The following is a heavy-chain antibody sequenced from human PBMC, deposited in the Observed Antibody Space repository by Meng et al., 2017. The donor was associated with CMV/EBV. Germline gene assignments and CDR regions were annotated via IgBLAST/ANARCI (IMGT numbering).Heavy chain of an antibody. V-gene: IGHV1-2*06. CDR3: TRSWIDSFTPDFDY. D-gene: IGHD2-2*03. Sequence: QGKRGQAGREVKKPGASVKVSCKASGYSFIGHYIHWVRQAPGQGLEWMGRINPNSAGTNYVEKFQGRVTMTRDTSNNIVYMELTRLTSDDTAVYYCTRSWIDSFTPDFDYWGQGTLVTVSS. CDR2: INPNSAGT. CDR1: GYSFIGHY. J-gene: IGHJ4*02.